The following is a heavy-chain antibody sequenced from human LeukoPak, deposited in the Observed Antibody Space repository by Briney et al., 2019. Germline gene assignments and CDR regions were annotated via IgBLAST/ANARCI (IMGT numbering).Heavy chain of an antibody. J-gene: IGHJ3*02. D-gene: IGHD3-22*01. Sequence: PSDTLSLTCTVSGGSISSGSYYWSWIRQPAGKGLEWTGRMYTSASTNYNPSLKSRVTISVDATKNQFSLKLSSVTAADTAVYYCARVGSKDYYDSSGYYYGAFDIWGQGTMVTVSS. CDR2: MYTSAST. V-gene: IGHV4-61*02. CDR3: ARVGSKDYYDSSGYYYGAFDI. CDR1: GGSISSGSYY.